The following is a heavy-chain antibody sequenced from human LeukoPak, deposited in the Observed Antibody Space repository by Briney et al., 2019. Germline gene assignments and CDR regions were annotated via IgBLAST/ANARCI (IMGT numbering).Heavy chain of an antibody. CDR2: IIPIFGTA. Sequence: ASVKVSCKASGGTFSSYAISWVRQAPGQGLEWMGGIIPIFGTANYAQKFQGRVTITADESTSTAYMELSSLRSEDTAVYYCAREYVDIVATTYYYYSMDVWGQGTTVTVSS. D-gene: IGHD5-12*01. J-gene: IGHJ6*02. CDR3: AREYVDIVATTYYYYSMDV. V-gene: IGHV1-69*13. CDR1: GGTFSSYA.